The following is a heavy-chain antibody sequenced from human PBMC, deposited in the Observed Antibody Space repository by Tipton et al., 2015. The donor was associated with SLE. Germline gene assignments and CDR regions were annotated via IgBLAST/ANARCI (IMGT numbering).Heavy chain of an antibody. J-gene: IGHJ4*02. D-gene: IGHD2-8*02. CDR1: GGSISTGGYY. CDR2: IYYSGRN. V-gene: IGHV4-61*08. CDR3: ARGSCSGGVCYIDY. Sequence: TLSLTCTVSGGSISTGGYYWSWIRQPPGKGLEWIGYIYYSGRNNYNPSLKTRVTMSVDTSKSQFSLKLSSVTAADTAVYYCARGSCSGGVCYIDYWGQGTLVTVSS.